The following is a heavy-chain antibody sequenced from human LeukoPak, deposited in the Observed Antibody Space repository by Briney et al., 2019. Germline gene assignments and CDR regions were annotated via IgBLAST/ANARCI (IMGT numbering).Heavy chain of an antibody. Sequence: GGSLRLSCAASGFTFSSYAMSWVRQAPGKGLEWVSAISGSGGSTYYADSVKGRFTISRDNSKNTLYLQMNSLRAEDTAVYYCAKDGQGDVDDFWSGYSDFDYWGQGTLVTVSS. CDR1: GFTFSSYA. D-gene: IGHD3-3*01. V-gene: IGHV3-23*01. J-gene: IGHJ4*02. CDR2: ISGSGGST. CDR3: AKDGQGDVDDFWSGYSDFDY.